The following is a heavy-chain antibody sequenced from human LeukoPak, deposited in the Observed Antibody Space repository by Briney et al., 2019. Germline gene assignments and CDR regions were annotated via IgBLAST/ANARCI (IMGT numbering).Heavy chain of an antibody. CDR1: GGSLSGYY. D-gene: IGHD1-26*01. J-gene: IGHJ5*02. CDR2: INHSGST. CDR3: ARHRIYSGSYSRWFDP. V-gene: IGHV4-34*01. Sequence: SETLSLICAVYGGSLSGYYWSWIRQPPGKGLEWIGEINHSGSTNYNPSLKSRVTISVDTSKNQFSLKLSSLTAADTAVYYCARHRIYSGSYSRWFDPWGQGTLVTVSS.